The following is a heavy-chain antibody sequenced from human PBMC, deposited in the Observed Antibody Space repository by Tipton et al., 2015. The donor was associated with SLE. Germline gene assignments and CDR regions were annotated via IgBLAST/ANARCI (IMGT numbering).Heavy chain of an antibody. CDR3: ARLREGYYYYYDMDV. Sequence: LRLSCTVPGGSISETIYYWGWIRQPPGKGLEWIGSIYYDGMTYPNPSLKSRVTMSVDTSKNQFSLNLRSVTAADMAVYYCARLREGYYYYYDMDVWGQGTTVTVSS. V-gene: IGHV4-39*07. J-gene: IGHJ6*02. D-gene: IGHD1-26*01. CDR1: GGSISETIYY. CDR2: IYYDGMT.